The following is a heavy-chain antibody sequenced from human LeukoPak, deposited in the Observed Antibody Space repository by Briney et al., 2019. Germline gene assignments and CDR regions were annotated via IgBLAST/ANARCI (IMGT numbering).Heavy chain of an antibody. J-gene: IGHJ4*02. V-gene: IGHV3-30*18. CDR2: VSYDGSNK. CDR3: AKDEGSSWLFDY. D-gene: IGHD6-13*01. CDR1: GFTFSSYG. Sequence: GRSLRLSCAASGFTFSSYGMHWVRQAPGKGLEWVAVVSYDGSNKYYADSVKGRFTISRDNSKNTLYLQMNSLRAEDTAVYYCAKDEGSSWLFDYWGQGTLVTVSS.